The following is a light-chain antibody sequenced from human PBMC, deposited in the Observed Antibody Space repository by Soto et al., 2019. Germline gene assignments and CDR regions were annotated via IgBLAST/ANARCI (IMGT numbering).Light chain of an antibody. Sequence: QSALTQPRSVSGSPGQSVTISCTGTSSDVGGXNYVSWYQQXXGXAPKLMIYDVSKRPSGVPDRFSGSKSGNTASLTISGXXXXDEADYYCCSYAGXXXFSXXFGTXTKVTVL. CDR2: DVS. CDR1: SSDVGGXNY. J-gene: IGLJ1*01. V-gene: IGLV2-11*01. CDR3: CSYAGXXXFSXX.